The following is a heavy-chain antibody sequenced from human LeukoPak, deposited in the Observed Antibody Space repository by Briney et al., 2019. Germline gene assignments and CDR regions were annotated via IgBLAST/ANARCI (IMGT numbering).Heavy chain of an antibody. CDR1: GFPFSNAW. CDR3: TTEREHYYGSGSYYTPGNWFDP. D-gene: IGHD3-10*01. J-gene: IGHJ5*02. Sequence: GSLGLSCAASGFPFSNAWMSWVRQAPGKGLEWVGRIKSKTDGGTTDYAAPVKGRFTISRDDSKNTLYLQMNSLTTEDTAVYYCTTEREHYYGSGSYYTPGNWFDPWGQGTLVTVSS. CDR2: IKSKTDGGTT. V-gene: IGHV3-15*01.